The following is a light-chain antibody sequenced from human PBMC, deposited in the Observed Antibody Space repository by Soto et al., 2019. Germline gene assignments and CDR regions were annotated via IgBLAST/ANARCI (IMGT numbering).Light chain of an antibody. V-gene: IGKV3-11*01. J-gene: IGKJ1*01. CDR1: QNISNY. CDR3: QQRSKWPRP. Sequence: VDLTMHPATLSFSHGERSTLSCRASQNISNYLIWYQQKPGQAPRLLIYDVSNRAAGIPARFSGSGSGTDFTLTISSLEPEDFAVYYSQQRSKWPRPFGQVTKVAIK. CDR2: DVS.